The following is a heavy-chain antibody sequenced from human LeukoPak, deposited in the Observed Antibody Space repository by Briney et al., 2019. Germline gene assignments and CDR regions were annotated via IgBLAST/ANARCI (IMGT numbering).Heavy chain of an antibody. D-gene: IGHD2-21*01. V-gene: IGHV4-34*01. CDR3: ARIRCSPGDDPCYNY. J-gene: IGHJ4*02. Sequence: SETLSLTCGVRGVSFSGNYWSWIRQSPGKGLEWIGAIYQTKYTTYNPSLKSRVTIWADTSVNQLSLTVTSVTAADTAIYYCARIRCSPGDDPCYNYWGRGTLVTVSS. CDR1: GVSFSGNY. CDR2: IYQTKYT.